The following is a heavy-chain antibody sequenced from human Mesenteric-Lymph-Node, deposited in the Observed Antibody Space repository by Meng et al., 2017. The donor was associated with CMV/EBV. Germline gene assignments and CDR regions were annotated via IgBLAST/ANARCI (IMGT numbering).Heavy chain of an antibody. CDR3: AGGNLPIAAITTAD. Sequence: QDLEPCSVRLPYTPAPPRIVPPAYSDINRYYWAWIRQYPGEGMEWCGNSYNHGKTHYNPSLNSRVTISLDTSKKQFSLNLISGTAADTAIYFCAGGNLPIAAITTADWGQGTLVTVFS. J-gene: IGHJ4*02. D-gene: IGHD6-25*01. CDR2: SYNHGKT. CDR1: PAYSDINRYY. V-gene: IGHV4-39*07.